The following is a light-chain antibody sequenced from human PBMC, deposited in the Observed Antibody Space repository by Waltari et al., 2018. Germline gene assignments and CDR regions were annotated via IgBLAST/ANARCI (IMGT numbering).Light chain of an antibody. J-gene: IGKJ2*01. V-gene: IGKV1-39*01. CDR2: TAS. Sequence: DIKMTQSPSSLSASVGDRVTITCRASQSISKSLTWYQQKPGKAPKFLIYTASSVQSGVPSRFSGSGSGTEFTLTISSLQPEDFATYYCQQSYSTPVTFGQGTKVEI. CDR1: QSISKS. CDR3: QQSYSTPVT.